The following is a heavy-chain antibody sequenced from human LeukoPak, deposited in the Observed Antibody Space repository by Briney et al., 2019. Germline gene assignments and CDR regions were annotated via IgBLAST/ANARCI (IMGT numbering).Heavy chain of an antibody. CDR1: GGTFSNYA. D-gene: IGHD6-19*01. CDR2: IIPMFGTA. J-gene: IGHJ1*01. CDR3: ATYSSGWGDEYFQH. Sequence: SVKVSCKASGGTFSNYAFTWVRQAPGQGLELMGGIIPMFGTANYAQKFQGRVTITMDESTSTAYMELSSLRSEDTAVFYCATYSSGWGDEYFQHWGQGTLVTVSS. V-gene: IGHV1-69*05.